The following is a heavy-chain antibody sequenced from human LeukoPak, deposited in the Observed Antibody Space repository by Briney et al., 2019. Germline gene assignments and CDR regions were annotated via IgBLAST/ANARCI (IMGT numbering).Heavy chain of an antibody. Sequence: GGSLRLSCAASAFTFSSYSMNWVRQAPGKGLEWVSFISSSSSYIYYADSVKGRFTISRDNAKNSLYLQMNSLRAEDTAVYYCAKDEVSGSYCDYWGQGTLVTVSS. CDR2: ISSSSSYI. D-gene: IGHD1-26*01. CDR1: AFTFSSYS. CDR3: AKDEVSGSYCDY. J-gene: IGHJ4*02. V-gene: IGHV3-21*01.